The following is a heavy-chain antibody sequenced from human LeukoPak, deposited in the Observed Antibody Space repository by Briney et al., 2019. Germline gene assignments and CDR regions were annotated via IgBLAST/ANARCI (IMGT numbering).Heavy chain of an antibody. J-gene: IGHJ4*02. V-gene: IGHV4-59*08. D-gene: IGHD1-26*01. CDR2: IYYSGST. Sequence: SETLSLTCTVSGGSISSYYWSWIRQPPGKGLEWIGYIYYSGSTNYNPSLKSRVTISVDTSKNQFSLKLSSVTAADTAVYYCARQPWNMGAYYFDYWGQGTVVTVSS. CDR3: ARQPWNMGAYYFDY. CDR1: GGSISSYY.